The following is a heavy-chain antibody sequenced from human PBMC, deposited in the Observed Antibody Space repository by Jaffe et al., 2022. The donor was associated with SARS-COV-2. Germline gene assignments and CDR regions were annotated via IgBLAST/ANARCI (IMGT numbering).Heavy chain of an antibody. J-gene: IGHJ3*02. D-gene: IGHD2-15*01. Sequence: QVQLVQSGAEVKKPGASVKVSCKASGYTFTGYYMHWVRQAPGQGLEWMGRINPNSGGTNYAQKFQGRVTMTRDTSISTAYMELSRLRSDDTAVYYCARGPPRSGNGVVVASRGGAFDIWGQGTMVTVSS. CDR2: INPNSGGT. CDR1: GYTFTGYY. CDR3: ARGPPRSGNGVVVASRGGAFDI. V-gene: IGHV1-2*06.